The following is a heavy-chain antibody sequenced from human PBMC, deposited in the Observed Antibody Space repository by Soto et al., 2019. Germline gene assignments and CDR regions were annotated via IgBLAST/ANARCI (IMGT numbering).Heavy chain of an antibody. CDR1: GFTFKLYA. V-gene: IGHV3-23*01. CDR3: AKESAGLLWFGEMKSFFDY. CDR2: ISGSGDST. D-gene: IGHD3-10*01. Sequence: PGGVPKPSRAALGFTFKLYAIGWVRQAPGEGVGWVSGISGSGDSTYYPDTVKGRFTISRDNSKNTLYLQMNSLRAEDTAVYFCAKESAGLLWFGEMKSFFDYWGQGSMVTVSS. J-gene: IGHJ4*02.